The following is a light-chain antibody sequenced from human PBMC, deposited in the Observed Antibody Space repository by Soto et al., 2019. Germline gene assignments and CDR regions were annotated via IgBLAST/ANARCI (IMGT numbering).Light chain of an antibody. CDR1: QSVSSAY. V-gene: IGKV3-20*01. J-gene: IGKJ1*01. CDR3: QQYGTSPPWT. CDR2: GAS. Sequence: EIVVTQSPGTLSLSPGERATLSCRASQSVSSAYLAWYQQKPGQAPRLLIYGASSRATGIPDRFSGSGSGTDFTLTISRLEAEDFVVYYCQQYGTSPPWTCGQGTKVEIK.